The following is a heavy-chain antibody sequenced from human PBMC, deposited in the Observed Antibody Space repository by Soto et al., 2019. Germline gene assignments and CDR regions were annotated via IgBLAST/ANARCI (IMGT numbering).Heavy chain of an antibody. Sequence: GSLVLPCSASGCNFITYSLSGVRQAAGKGLEWVASISSSAVYRDYADSVKGRFTISRDNANNSLYLQMNSLRAEDTATYYCVRDGLDCYDTDRLYFDNWGQGTMVTVYS. CDR1: GCNFITYS. D-gene: IGHD3-22*01. CDR2: ISSSAVYR. CDR3: VRDGLDCYDTDRLYFDN. V-gene: IGHV3-21*01. J-gene: IGHJ4*02.